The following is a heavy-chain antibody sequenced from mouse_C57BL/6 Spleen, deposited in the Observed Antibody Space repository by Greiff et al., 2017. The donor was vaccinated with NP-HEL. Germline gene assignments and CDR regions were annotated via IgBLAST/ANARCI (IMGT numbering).Heavy chain of an antibody. Sequence: EVKVVESGPVLVKPGASVKMSCKASGYTFTNYYMNWVKQSHGKSLEWIGVINPYNGGTSYNQKFKGKATLTVDKSSSTAYMELNSLTSEDSAVYYCAVLFRSDAMDYWGQGTSVTVSS. CDR1: GYTFTNYY. CDR3: AVLFRSDAMDY. V-gene: IGHV1-19*01. J-gene: IGHJ4*01. CDR2: INPYNGGT.